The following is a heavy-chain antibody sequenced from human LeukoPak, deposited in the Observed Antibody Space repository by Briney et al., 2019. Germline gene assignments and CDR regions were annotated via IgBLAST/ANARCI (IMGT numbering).Heavy chain of an antibody. CDR3: ARQGTGYYYGSGSYLDEFDY. CDR1: GGSISSSSYY. V-gene: IGHV4-39*01. D-gene: IGHD3-10*01. CDR2: IYYSGST. J-gene: IGHJ4*02. Sequence: SETLSLTCTVSGGSISSSSYYWGWIRQPPGKGLEWIGSIYYSGSTYYNPSLKSRVTISVDTSKNQFSLKLSSVTAADTAVYYCARQGTGYYYGSGSYLDEFDYWGQGTLVTVSS.